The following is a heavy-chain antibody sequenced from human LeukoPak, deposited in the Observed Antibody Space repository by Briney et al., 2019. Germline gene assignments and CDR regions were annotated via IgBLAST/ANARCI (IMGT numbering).Heavy chain of an antibody. CDR3: ARHDSSGQYFQH. V-gene: IGHV4-39*01. D-gene: IGHD6-19*01. Sequence: SEALSLTCTVSDGSISSNNYFWGWIRQPPGKGLEWIGTIYYSGSTYYNPSLKSRVTISVDTSKNQFSLRLSSVTAADTAVYYCARHDSSGQYFQHWGQGTLVTVSS. CDR1: DGSISSNNYF. J-gene: IGHJ1*01. CDR2: IYYSGST.